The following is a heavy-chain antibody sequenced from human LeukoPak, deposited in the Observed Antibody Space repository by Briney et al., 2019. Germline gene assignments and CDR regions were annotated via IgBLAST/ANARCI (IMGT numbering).Heavy chain of an antibody. Sequence: SETLSLTCTVSGGSISSSSYYWGWIRQPPGKGLEWIGSIYYSGSTYYNPSLKSRVTISVDTSKNQFSLKLSSVTAADTAVYYCARIDYGGGYYYYYYYYMDVWGKGTTVTIS. CDR2: IYYSGST. CDR3: ARIDYGGGYYYYYYYYMDV. D-gene: IGHD3-16*01. J-gene: IGHJ6*03. CDR1: GGSISSSSYY. V-gene: IGHV4-39*01.